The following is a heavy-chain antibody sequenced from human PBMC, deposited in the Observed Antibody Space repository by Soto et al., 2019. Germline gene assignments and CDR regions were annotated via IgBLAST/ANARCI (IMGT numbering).Heavy chain of an antibody. J-gene: IGHJ4*02. CDR3: ASQVPLTD. CDR1: GFTFSSYA. CDR2: ISSNGGST. V-gene: IGHV3-64*01. Sequence: VQLVESGGGLVQPGGSLRLSCAASGFTFSSYAMHWVRQAPGKGLEYVSAISSNGGSTYYANSVKGRFTISRDNSKNTLYLQMGSLRAEDMAVYYCASQVPLTDWGQGTLVTVSS.